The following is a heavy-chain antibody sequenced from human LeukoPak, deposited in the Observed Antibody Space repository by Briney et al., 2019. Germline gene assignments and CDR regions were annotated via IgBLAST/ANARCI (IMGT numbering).Heavy chain of an antibody. CDR3: ASLVSSAAGAFDI. CDR2: IIPIFGTA. V-gene: IGHV1-69*01. D-gene: IGHD6-13*01. CDR1: GGTFISYA. Sequence: ASXXVXCKASGGTFISYAISWVGQAPGQGREWMGCIIPIFGTANYAQKFQASLTIPADESTSTAYMELSSLRSEDTAVYYCASLVSSAAGAFDIWGQGTMVTVSS. J-gene: IGHJ3*02.